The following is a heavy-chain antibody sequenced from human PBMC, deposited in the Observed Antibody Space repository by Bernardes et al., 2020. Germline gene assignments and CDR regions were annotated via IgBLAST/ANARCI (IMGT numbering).Heavy chain of an antibody. CDR2: ISSNGGST. D-gene: IGHD2-2*01. CDR1: GFTFSSYA. CDR3: VKKSECSSTSCLRYFDY. Sequence: GSLRLSCSASGFTFSSYAMHWVRQAPGKGLEYVSAISSNGGSTYYADSVKGRFTISRDNSKNTLYLQMSSLRAGDTAVYYCVKKSECSSTSCLRYFDYWGQGTLVTVSS. V-gene: IGHV3-64D*06. J-gene: IGHJ4*02.